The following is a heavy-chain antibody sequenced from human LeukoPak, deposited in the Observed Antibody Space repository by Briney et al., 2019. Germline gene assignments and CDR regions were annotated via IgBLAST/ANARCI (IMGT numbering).Heavy chain of an antibody. CDR1: GFTFSDAW. V-gene: IGHV3-15*01. CDR3: TTDLDC. Sequence: GGSLRLSCAASGFTFSDAWMSWVRQAPGKGLEWVGRIKSKTDGGTTEYSAPVKGRFTISRDDSKDRLYLQMNGLRTEDTAVYYCTTDLDCWGQGTLVTVSS. CDR2: IKSKTDGGTT. J-gene: IGHJ4*02.